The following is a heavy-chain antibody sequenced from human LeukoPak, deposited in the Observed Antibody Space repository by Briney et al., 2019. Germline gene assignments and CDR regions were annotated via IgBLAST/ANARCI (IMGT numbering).Heavy chain of an antibody. Sequence: GGSLRLSCLASGFTFSNYAMSWVRQAPGKGLEWVSGITISGRTAYYADSVKGRFTISRDNFKNTLYLQMNSLRAEDTAVYYCAKAFSYSSSWYGEGYWGQGTLVTVSS. CDR2: ITISGRTA. J-gene: IGHJ4*02. V-gene: IGHV3-23*01. CDR1: GFTFSNYA. CDR3: AKAFSYSSSWYGEGY. D-gene: IGHD6-13*01.